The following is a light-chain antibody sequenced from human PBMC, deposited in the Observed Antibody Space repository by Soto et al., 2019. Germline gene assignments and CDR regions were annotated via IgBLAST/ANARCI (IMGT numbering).Light chain of an antibody. Sequence: DIQLTQSPSFMSASVGDRVTITCRASQGISTFLAWYQQHPGTAPKRLIYDASNLQNGVPSRFSGSGSGTEFTLTISSLQPEDFATYYCQQVNNYPLTFGGGTKVEIK. CDR3: QQVNNYPLT. J-gene: IGKJ4*01. V-gene: IGKV1-9*01. CDR1: QGISTF. CDR2: DAS.